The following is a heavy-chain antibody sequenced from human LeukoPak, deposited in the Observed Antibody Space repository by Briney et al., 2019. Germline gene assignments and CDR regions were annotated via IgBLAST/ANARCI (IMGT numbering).Heavy chain of an antibody. D-gene: IGHD3-10*01. J-gene: IGHJ4*02. V-gene: IGHV3-30*03. Sequence: GGSLRLSCAASGFTFSDYAMTWVRQAPGKGLEWVALITYDGYYKYYSDSVKGRFTISSDTSKNTLYLQMNSLRAEDTAVYYCARDLSPVVRASPMGYWGQGTPVTVSS. CDR2: ITYDGYYK. CDR1: GFTFSDYA. CDR3: ARDLSPVVRASPMGY.